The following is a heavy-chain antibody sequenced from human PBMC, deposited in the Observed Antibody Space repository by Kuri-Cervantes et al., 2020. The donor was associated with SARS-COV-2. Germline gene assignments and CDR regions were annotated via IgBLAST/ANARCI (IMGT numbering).Heavy chain of an antibody. D-gene: IGHD3-22*01. CDR3: AKAFYDSSGFLEY. Sequence: SLKISCAASGFTFDDYAMHWVRQAPGKGLEWVSGISWNSGSIGYADSVKGRFTISRDNAKNSLYLQMNSLRAEDTAVYYCAKAFYDSSGFLEYWGQGTLVTVSS. J-gene: IGHJ4*02. CDR2: ISWNSGSI. CDR1: GFTFDDYA. V-gene: IGHV3-9*01.